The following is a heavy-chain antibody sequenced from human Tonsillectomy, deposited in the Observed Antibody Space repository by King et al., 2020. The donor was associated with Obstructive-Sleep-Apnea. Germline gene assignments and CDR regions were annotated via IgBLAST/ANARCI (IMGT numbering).Heavy chain of an antibody. Sequence: VQLVESGGGVVQPGRSLRLSCAASGFTFSSFGMHWVRQAPGKGLEWVAVISYDGSNKYYADSVKGRFTISRDNSKNTLYLQMNSLRTEDTAVYYCAKDMYYYDSIGIDFDYWDQGTLVTVSS. CDR1: GFTFSSFG. D-gene: IGHD3-22*01. J-gene: IGHJ4*02. V-gene: IGHV3-30*18. CDR3: AKDMYYYDSIGIDFDY. CDR2: ISYDGSNK.